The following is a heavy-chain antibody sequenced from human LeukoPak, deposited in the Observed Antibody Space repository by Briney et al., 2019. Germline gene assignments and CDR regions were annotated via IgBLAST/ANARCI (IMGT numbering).Heavy chain of an antibody. CDR3: ARHEGFSQKD. V-gene: IGHV4-4*02. Sequence: SETLPLTCAVSGVSMSSNNWWSWVRQPPGKGLEWIGEIHESGSTNYNPSLKSRVTISVDKSKDQFSLKLSSVTAADTAVYYCARHEGFSQKDWGQGTQVTVS. CDR1: GVSMSSNNW. CDR2: IHESGST. J-gene: IGHJ4*02.